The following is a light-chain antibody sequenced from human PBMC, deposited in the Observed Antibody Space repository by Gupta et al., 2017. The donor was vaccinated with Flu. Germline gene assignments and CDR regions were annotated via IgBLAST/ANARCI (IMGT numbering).Light chain of an antibody. Sequence: QLVLTQSPSASASLRPPVEPTSPLSSGHSSYAIAWHQQQPEKGPRYLMKLTSNGSHSKGDGIPDRFSGSSSWAERYLTISSLQSEDEADYYCQTWGTGTVVFGGGTKLTVL. CDR1: SGHSSYA. V-gene: IGLV4-69*01. J-gene: IGLJ2*01. CDR3: QTWGTGTVV. CDR2: LTSNGSH.